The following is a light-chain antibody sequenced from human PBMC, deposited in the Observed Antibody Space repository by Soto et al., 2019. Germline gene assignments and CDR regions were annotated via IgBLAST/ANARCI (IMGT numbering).Light chain of an antibody. CDR3: RQYNSYSRWT. CDR2: KAS. Sequence: DNQLTQSPSTLSASVGDRVSITCWASQSIGSWLAWYQQKPGKAPKLLIYKASTLESGVPSRFSGSGSGTEFTLTINSLQPDDFATYSCRQYNSYSRWTFGQGTKVEIK. V-gene: IGKV1-5*03. CDR1: QSIGSW. J-gene: IGKJ1*01.